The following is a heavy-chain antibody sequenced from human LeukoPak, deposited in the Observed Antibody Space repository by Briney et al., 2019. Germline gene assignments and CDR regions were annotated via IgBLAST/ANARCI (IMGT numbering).Heavy chain of an antibody. CDR3: ARGAGFLEWLVDQNYFDY. Sequence: PGGSLRLFCAASGFTFSSYSMNWVRQAPGKGLEWVSSISSSSSYIYYADSVKGRFTISRDNAKNSLYLQMNSLRAEDTAVYYCARGAGFLEWLVDQNYFDYWGQGTLVTVSS. D-gene: IGHD3-3*01. J-gene: IGHJ4*02. V-gene: IGHV3-21*01. CDR1: GFTFSSYS. CDR2: ISSSSSYI.